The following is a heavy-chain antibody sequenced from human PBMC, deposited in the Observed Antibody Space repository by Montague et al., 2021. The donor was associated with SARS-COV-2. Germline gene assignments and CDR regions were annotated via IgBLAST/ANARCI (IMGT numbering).Heavy chain of an antibody. CDR1: GFTFRNYE. D-gene: IGHD2-21*01. CDR3: ARDHMSPFDY. J-gene: IGHJ4*02. V-gene: IGHV3-48*03. Sequence: SLRLSCAASGFTFRNYEMNWIRQTPGRGLEWISNISTRASSIHYADSVEGRFTISRDDAKNFLYLEMHSLRAEDTAVYFCARDHMSPFDYWGQGTLVTISS. CDR2: ISTRASSI.